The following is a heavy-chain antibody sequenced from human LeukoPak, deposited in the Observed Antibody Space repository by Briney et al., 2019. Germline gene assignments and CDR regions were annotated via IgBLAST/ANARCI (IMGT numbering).Heavy chain of an antibody. Sequence: PGGSLRLSCTASGFTFSSYEMNWVRQAPGKGLEWVSDISSSGSPIYYADSVKGRFTVSRDNAENSLYLQMSSLRAEDTAVYYCARTMAFWGQGTLVAVSS. V-gene: IGHV3-48*03. CDR1: GFTFSSYE. D-gene: IGHD5-24*01. CDR3: ARTMAF. CDR2: ISSSGSPI. J-gene: IGHJ4*02.